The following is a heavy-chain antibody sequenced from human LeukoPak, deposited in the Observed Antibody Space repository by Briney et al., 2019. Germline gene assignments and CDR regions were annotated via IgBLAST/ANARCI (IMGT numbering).Heavy chain of an antibody. CDR1: GGTFSSYA. J-gene: IGHJ4*02. CDR2: IIPIFGTA. V-gene: IGHV1-69*05. Sequence: ASVKVSCKASGGTFSSYAISWVRQAPGQGLEWMGGIIPIFGTANYAQKFQGRVTITTDESTSTAYMELSSLRSEDTAVYYCARDIVEGSGYSSSGGGVDYWGQGTLVTVSS. CDR3: ARDIVEGSGYSSSGGGVDY. D-gene: IGHD6-6*01.